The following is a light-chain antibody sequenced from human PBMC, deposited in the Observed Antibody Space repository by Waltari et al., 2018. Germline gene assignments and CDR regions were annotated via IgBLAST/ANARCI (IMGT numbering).Light chain of an antibody. V-gene: IGKV1-12*01. J-gene: IGKJ1*01. CDR2: SAS. CDR1: QAIDNW. CDR3: QQTNSFPRT. Sequence: DIQMTQSPSFVSASVGDRVTITCRASQAIDNWLAWYQQKPGKAPKVLIYSASSLQSGVPSRFVGSGSGTDFILTISRLQPEDSATYYCQQTNSFPRTFGQGTKVAIK.